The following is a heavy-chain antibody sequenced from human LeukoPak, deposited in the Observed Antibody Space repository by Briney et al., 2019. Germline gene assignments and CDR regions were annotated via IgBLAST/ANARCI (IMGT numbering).Heavy chain of an antibody. CDR1: GYTFTSYG. D-gene: IGHD3-22*01. CDR3: AATPRYYDSSGYYY. V-gene: IGHV1-18*01. CDR2: ISAYNGNT. Sequence: GASVKVSCKASGYTFTSYGISWVRQAPGQGLEWMGWISAYNGNTNYAQKLQGRVTMTTDTSTSTAYMELRSLRSDDTAVYYCAATPRYYDSSGYYYWGXGTLVTVSS. J-gene: IGHJ4*02.